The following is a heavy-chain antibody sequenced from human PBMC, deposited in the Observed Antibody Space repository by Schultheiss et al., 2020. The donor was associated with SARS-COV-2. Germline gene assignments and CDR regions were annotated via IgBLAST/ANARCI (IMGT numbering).Heavy chain of an antibody. CDR2: ISISGSTI. V-gene: IGHV3-48*03. J-gene: IGHJ4*02. Sequence: GGSLRLSCAASGFTFSSYEMNWVRQAPGKGLEWVSYISISGSTIYYADSVKGRFTISRDNAKNSLYLQMNSLRAEDTAVYYCAKVAPRMATIYYFDYWGQGTLVTVSS. D-gene: IGHD5-12*01. CDR3: AKVAPRMATIYYFDY. CDR1: GFTFSSYE.